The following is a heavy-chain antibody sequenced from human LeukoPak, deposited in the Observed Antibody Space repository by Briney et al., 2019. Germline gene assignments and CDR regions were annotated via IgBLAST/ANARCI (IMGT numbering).Heavy chain of an antibody. CDR3: AEFFQP. CDR2: INPNSGGT. Sequence: GASVKVPCKTSGYTFTGQYLHWVRQAPGQGLEWMGWINPNSGGTKSAQKFQGRVIMTRDTSISTAYYCARGRQLHLGELFPFAEFFQPWGQGTLVTVFS. J-gene: IGHJ1*01. CDR1: GYTFTGQY. V-gene: IGHV1-2*02. D-gene: IGHD3-16*01.